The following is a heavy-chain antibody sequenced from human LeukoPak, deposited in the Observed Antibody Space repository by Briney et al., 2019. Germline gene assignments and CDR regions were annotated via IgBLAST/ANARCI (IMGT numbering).Heavy chain of an antibody. J-gene: IGHJ5*02. V-gene: IGHV1-2*02. D-gene: IGHD3-22*01. CDR2: INPNSGGT. Sequence: GASVRVSCKASGYTFTGYYMHWVRQAPGQGLEWMGWINPNSGGTNYAQKFQGRVTMTRDTSISTAYMELSRLRSDDTAVYYCARDFNYYDSSSGFDPWGQGTLVTVSS. CDR1: GYTFTGYY. CDR3: ARDFNYYDSSSGFDP.